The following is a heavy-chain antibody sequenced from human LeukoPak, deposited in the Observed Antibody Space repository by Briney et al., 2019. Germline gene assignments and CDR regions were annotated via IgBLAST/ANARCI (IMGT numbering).Heavy chain of an antibody. CDR2: IYPSDSDS. J-gene: IGHJ5*01. V-gene: IGHV5-51*01. CDR3: ARLPYCGGDCYPNWFDS. Sequence: GESLKISCKGFGYSFSTYWIGWVRQMPGKGLECMGVIYPSDSDSRYSPSFQGQVTISADKSIGTAYLQWSSLKASDTAMYYCARLPYCGGDCYPNWFDSWGQGTLVTVSS. CDR1: GYSFSTYW. D-gene: IGHD2-21*02.